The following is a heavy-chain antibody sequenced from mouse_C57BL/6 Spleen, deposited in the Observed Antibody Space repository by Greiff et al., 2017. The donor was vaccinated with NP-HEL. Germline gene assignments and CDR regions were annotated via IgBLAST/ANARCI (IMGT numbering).Heavy chain of an antibody. CDR2: IDPENGDT. D-gene: IGHD1-1*01. V-gene: IGHV14-4*01. Sequence: VQLQQSGAELVRPGASVKLSCTASGFNIKDDYMHWVKQRPEQGLEWIGWIDPENGDTEYASKFQGKATRTADTSSNTAYVQLSSLTSEDTAVYYSTPRGVVDYWGQGTTLTVSS. J-gene: IGHJ2*01. CDR3: TPRGVVDY. CDR1: GFNIKDDY.